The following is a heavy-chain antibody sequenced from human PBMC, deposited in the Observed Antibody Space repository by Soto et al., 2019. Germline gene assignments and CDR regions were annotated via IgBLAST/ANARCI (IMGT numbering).Heavy chain of an antibody. Sequence: GGSLRLSCAASEFTVSSNYMNWVRQAPGKGLECVSTIYSGGSTYYADPVKGRFTISRDNSKNTLYLQMNNLRAEDTAVYYCAGRVGATNYGMDVWGQGTTVTVYS. J-gene: IGHJ6*02. CDR3: AGRVGATNYGMDV. D-gene: IGHD1-26*01. CDR2: IYSGGST. CDR1: EFTVSSNY. V-gene: IGHV3-53*01.